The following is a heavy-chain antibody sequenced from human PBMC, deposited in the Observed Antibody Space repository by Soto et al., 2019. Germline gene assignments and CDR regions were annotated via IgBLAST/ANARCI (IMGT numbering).Heavy chain of an antibody. D-gene: IGHD6-13*01. CDR3: ARDSSSWYERPYYYYGMDV. V-gene: IGHV3-53*01. CDR1: GFTVSSNY. J-gene: IGHJ6*02. Sequence: GGSLRLSCAASGFTVSSNYMSWVRQAPGKGLECVSVIYSGGSTYYADSVKGRFTISRDNSKNTLYLQMNSLRAEDTAVYYCARDSSSWYERPYYYYGMDVWGQGTTVTVSS. CDR2: IYSGGST.